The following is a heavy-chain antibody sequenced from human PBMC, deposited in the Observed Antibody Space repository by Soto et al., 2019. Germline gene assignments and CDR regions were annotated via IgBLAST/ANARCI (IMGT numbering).Heavy chain of an antibody. CDR1: GFTFDAYA. V-gene: IGHV3-43D*04. CDR2: ISWDGGTT. Sequence: PGGSLRLSCAASGFTFDAYAMHWVRQAPGKGLEWVSLISWDGGTTVYADPVKGRFTVSRDNSKNSLYLQMNSLRVEDTALYYCAKDAPRYCSSSSCSTGFDPWGQGTLVTVSS. D-gene: IGHD2-2*01. CDR3: AKDAPRYCSSSSCSTGFDP. J-gene: IGHJ5*02.